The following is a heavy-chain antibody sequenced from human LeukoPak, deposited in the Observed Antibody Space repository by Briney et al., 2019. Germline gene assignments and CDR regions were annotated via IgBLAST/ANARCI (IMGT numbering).Heavy chain of an antibody. CDR3: SIKNNTGYDILTGYDPQAFDI. Sequence: SVKVFCKASGGTFSSYAICWVRQAPGQGLEWIGGIIPIFGTANYAQKFQGRVTITADKSTSTAYMELSSLRSEDTAVYYFSIKNNTGYDILTGYDPQAFDIWGQGTMVTVSS. D-gene: IGHD3-9*01. CDR1: GGTFSSYA. CDR2: IIPIFGTA. J-gene: IGHJ3*02. V-gene: IGHV1-69*06.